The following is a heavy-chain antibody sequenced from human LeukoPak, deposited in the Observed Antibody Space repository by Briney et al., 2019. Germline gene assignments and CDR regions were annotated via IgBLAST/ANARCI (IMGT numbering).Heavy chain of an antibody. D-gene: IGHD1-1*01. CDR1: GASISSYY. V-gene: IGHV4-59*01. Sequence: SETLSLTRTVSGASISSYYWSWIRQPPGRGLEWIGFISNSGVPTYNPSLRGRVTISLDTSKNQFSLKLNSVTAADTAVYYCVSESRQLGNWGQGTLVTVSS. CDR3: VSESRQLGN. J-gene: IGHJ4*02. CDR2: ISNSGVP.